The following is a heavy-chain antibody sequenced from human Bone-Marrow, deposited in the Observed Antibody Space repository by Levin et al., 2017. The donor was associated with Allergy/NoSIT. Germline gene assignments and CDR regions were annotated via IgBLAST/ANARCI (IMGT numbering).Heavy chain of an antibody. V-gene: IGHV3-11*01. CDR1: GFTFGDFY. CDR2: IISTGGST. J-gene: IGHJ4*02. D-gene: IGHD1-14*01. Sequence: GGSLRLSCAASGFTFGDFYMSWLRQAPGKGLEWVAYIISTGGSTFYADSVKGRFTISRDNAQNTLFLQMNSLRAEDTAVYYCARATGYYFDSWGLGTPVTVSP. CDR3: ARATGYYFDS.